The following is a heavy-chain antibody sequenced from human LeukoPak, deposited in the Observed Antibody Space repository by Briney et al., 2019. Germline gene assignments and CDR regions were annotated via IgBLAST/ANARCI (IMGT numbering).Heavy chain of an antibody. Sequence: GASVKVSFTASGYTFTSYYMHWVRQAPGQGLEWMGIINPSGGSTSYAQKFQGRVTMPRDMSTSTVYMELSSLRSEDTAVYYCARDLWELGGWFDPWGQGTLVTVSS. V-gene: IGHV1-46*01. CDR3: ARDLWELGGWFDP. J-gene: IGHJ5*02. D-gene: IGHD1-26*01. CDR2: INPSGGST. CDR1: GYTFTSYY.